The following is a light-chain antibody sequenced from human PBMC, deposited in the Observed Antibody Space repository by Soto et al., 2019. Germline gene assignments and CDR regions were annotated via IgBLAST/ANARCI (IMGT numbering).Light chain of an antibody. Sequence: QSALTQPASVSGSPGQSITISCTGTSTDVGGYNYVSWYQQHPGKPPKLMIYDVSNRPSGVSNRFSGSKSGNTAPLTISGLQAEDEADYYCSSYTTSSSRVFGTGTKLTVL. V-gene: IGLV2-14*01. CDR2: DVS. CDR1: STDVGGYNY. CDR3: SSYTTSSSRV. J-gene: IGLJ1*01.